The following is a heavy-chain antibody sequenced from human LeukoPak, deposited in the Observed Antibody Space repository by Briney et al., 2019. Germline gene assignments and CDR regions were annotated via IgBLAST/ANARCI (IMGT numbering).Heavy chain of an antibody. CDR1: GGSISSSSYY. CDR2: IYYSGST. D-gene: IGHD2-8*01. CDR3: ARALMSPYYFDY. J-gene: IGHJ4*02. Sequence: PSETLSLTCTVSGGSISSSSYYWGWIRQPPGKGLEWIGSIYYSGSTYYNPSLKSRVTISVDTSKNQFSLKLSSVTAADTAVYYCARALMSPYYFDYWGQGALVTVSS. V-gene: IGHV4-39*07.